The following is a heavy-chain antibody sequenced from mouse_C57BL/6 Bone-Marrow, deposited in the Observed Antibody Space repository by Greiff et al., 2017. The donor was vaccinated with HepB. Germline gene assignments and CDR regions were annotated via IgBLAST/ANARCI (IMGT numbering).Heavy chain of an antibody. Sequence: DVMLVESGGGLVQPGGSLKLSCAASGFTFSDYGMAWVRQAPRKGPEWVAFISNLAYSIYYADTVTGRFTIARENAKNTLYLEMSSLRSEDTAMYYCARPSNLRRGYFDVWGTGTTVTVSS. J-gene: IGHJ1*03. CDR2: ISNLAYSI. V-gene: IGHV5-15*01. CDR3: ARPSNLRRGYFDV. CDR1: GFTFSDYG. D-gene: IGHD2-5*01.